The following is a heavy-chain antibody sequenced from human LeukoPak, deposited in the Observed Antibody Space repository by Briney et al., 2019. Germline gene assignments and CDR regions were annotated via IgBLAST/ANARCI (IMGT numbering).Heavy chain of an antibody. D-gene: IGHD3-10*01. V-gene: IGHV4-4*09. J-gene: IGHJ4*02. Sequence: SETLSLTCTVSGGSISSYYWSWIRQPPGKGLEWIGNIYTSGSTNYNPSLKSRVTISVDTSKNQFPLKLSSVTAADKAVYYCARDRGFGELDYWGQGTLVTVSS. CDR2: IYTSGST. CDR1: GGSISSYY. CDR3: ARDRGFGELDY.